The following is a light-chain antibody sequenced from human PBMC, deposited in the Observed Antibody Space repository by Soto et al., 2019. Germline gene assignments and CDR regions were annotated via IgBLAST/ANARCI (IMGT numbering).Light chain of an antibody. J-gene: IGLJ1*01. V-gene: IGLV2-14*01. CDR2: DVS. CDR1: SSGVGGYNY. CDR3: SSYRAGSTPYV. Sequence: QSALTQPASVSGSPGQSITISCTGTSSGVGGYNYVSWYQQHPGQAPKLMIYDVSNRPSGVSNRFSGSKSGNTASLTISGLLAEDEADYYCSSYRAGSTPYVFGSGTKVTVL.